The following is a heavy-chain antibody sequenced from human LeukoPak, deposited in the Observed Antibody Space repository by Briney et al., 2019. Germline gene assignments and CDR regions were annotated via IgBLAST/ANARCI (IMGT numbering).Heavy chain of an antibody. J-gene: IGHJ3*02. CDR3: ARETPCSGGSCYSPNAFDI. CDR1: GGSISSGGYY. V-gene: IGHV4-31*03. Sequence: PSETLSLTCTVSGGSISSGGYYWSWLRQHPGRGLEWIGYIYYSGSTYYNPSLKSRVTISVYTSKNQFSLKLSSVTAADTAVYYCARETPCSGGSCYSPNAFDIWGQGTMVTVSS. D-gene: IGHD2-15*01. CDR2: IYYSGST.